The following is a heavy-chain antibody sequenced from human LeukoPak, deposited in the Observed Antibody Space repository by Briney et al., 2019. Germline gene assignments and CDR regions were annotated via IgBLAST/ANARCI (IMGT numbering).Heavy chain of an antibody. D-gene: IGHD3-9*01. CDR2: IYYSGST. CDR1: GGSISSSSYY. V-gene: IGHV4-39*07. CDR3: ARVTGYMIEDYFDY. Sequence: PSETLSLTCTVSGGSISSSSYYWGWIHQPPGKGLEWIGSIYYSGSTYYNPSLKSRVTISVDTSKNQFSLKLNSVTAADTAVYYCARVTGYMIEDYFDYWGQGILVTVSS. J-gene: IGHJ4*02.